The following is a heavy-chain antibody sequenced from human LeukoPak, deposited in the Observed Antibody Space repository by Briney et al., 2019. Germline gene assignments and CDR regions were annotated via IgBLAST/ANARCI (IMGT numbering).Heavy chain of an antibody. CDR3: ARGTPYGELRFDP. Sequence: RGSLRLSCAASGFTFSSYAMHWVRQAPGQGLEWVAVISYDGSNKYYADSVKGRFTISRDNSKNTLYLQMNSLRAEDTAVYYCARGTPYGELRFDPWGRGTLVTVSS. CDR2: ISYDGSNK. CDR1: GFTFSSYA. V-gene: IGHV3-30-3*01. D-gene: IGHD1-7*01. J-gene: IGHJ5*02.